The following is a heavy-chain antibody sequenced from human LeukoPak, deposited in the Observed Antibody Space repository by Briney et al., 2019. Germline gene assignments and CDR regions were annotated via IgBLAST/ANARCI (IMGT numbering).Heavy chain of an antibody. CDR1: GYTFTDYY. Sequence: ASVKVSCKASGYTFTDYYMHWVRQAPGQGLEWMGWINPNSGGTNYAQKFQGRVTMTRDTSISTAYMEVTSLRFDDTAVYYCARGNVGGFHPGYWGQGALVTVSS. CDR3: ARGNVGGFHPGY. J-gene: IGHJ4*02. CDR2: INPNSGGT. V-gene: IGHV1-2*02. D-gene: IGHD3-16*01.